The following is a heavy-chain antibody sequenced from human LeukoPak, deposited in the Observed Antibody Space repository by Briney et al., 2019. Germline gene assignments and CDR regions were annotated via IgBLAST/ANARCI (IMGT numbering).Heavy chain of an antibody. D-gene: IGHD6-19*01. J-gene: IGHJ4*02. CDR2: MNQDGSAI. CDR1: GFTFSRHW. CDR3: ARTVPGHPDDYFDY. Sequence: GGSLRLSCAASGFTFSRHWMSWVRQAPGKGLERVAHMNQDGSAIYSIDSVKGRFTISRDNDKNSLYLHMSGLTVADTAVYYCARTVPGHPDDYFDYWGRGTLVTVSS. V-gene: IGHV3-7*01.